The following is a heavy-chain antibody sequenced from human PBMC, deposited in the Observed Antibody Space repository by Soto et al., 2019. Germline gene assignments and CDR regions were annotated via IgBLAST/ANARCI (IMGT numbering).Heavy chain of an antibody. CDR2: VNPNSGYT. Sequence: ASVKVSCKASGYTFTNYDITWVRQAAGQGLEGVGWVNPNSGYTAYAQKFVGRVTMTRNTPLRTPYMELSSLPSGDTAVYYCGRSYGYGWNDYWGQGTLVTVSS. CDR1: GYTFTNYD. J-gene: IGHJ4*02. V-gene: IGHV1-8*01. CDR3: GRSYGYGWNDY. D-gene: IGHD5-18*01.